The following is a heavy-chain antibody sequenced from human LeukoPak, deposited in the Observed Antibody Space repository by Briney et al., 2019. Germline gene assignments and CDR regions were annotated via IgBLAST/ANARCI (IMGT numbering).Heavy chain of an antibody. CDR2: IYYSGST. Sequence: SETLSLTCTVSGGSISSYYWSWIRQPPGKGLEWIGYIYYSGSTNYNPSLKSRVTISVDTPKNQFSLKLSSVTAADTAVYYCARERHYYDSSGYPYVFDIWGQGTMVTVSS. J-gene: IGHJ3*02. D-gene: IGHD3-22*01. V-gene: IGHV4-59*01. CDR1: GGSISSYY. CDR3: ARERHYYDSSGYPYVFDI.